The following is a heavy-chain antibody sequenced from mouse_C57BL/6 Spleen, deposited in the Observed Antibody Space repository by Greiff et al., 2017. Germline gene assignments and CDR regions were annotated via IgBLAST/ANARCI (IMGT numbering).Heavy chain of an antibody. CDR2: ISSGGNYI. D-gene: IGHD2-4*01. Sequence: EVMLVESGEGLVKPGGSLKLSCAASGFTFSSYAMSWVRQTPEKRLEWVAYISSGGNYIYYADTVKGRFTISRDNARNTLYRQISSLKSEDTAMYYCTRMITTGDWYFDVWGTGTTVTVSS. V-gene: IGHV5-9-1*02. J-gene: IGHJ1*03. CDR3: TRMITTGDWYFDV. CDR1: GFTFSSYA.